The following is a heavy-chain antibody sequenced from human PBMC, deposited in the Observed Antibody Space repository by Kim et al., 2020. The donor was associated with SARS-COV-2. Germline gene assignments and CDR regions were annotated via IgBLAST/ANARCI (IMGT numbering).Heavy chain of an antibody. V-gene: IGHV3-53*01. CDR3: VRDGGGY. J-gene: IGHJ4*02. D-gene: IGHD2-15*01. Sequence: YYSGSVLGRCTISGDNSKNTVYLQMNSLKTDDTAMYYCVRDGGGYWGQGTLVTVSS.